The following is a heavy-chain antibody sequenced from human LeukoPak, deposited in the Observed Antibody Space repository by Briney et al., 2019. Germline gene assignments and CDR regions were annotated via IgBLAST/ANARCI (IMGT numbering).Heavy chain of an antibody. CDR1: GGSISSYY. CDR3: ARRDRGSQYYYGSGSYYHPTPFDP. CDR2: IYYSGST. J-gene: IGHJ5*02. D-gene: IGHD3-10*01. Sequence: PSETLSLTCTVSGGSISSYYWSWLRQPPGKGLEWIGHIYYSGSTYCNPSLKSRVTISVDTSKNQFSLKLSSVTAADTAVYYCARRDRGSQYYYGSGSYYHPTPFDPWAREPWSPSPQ. V-gene: IGHV4-59*08.